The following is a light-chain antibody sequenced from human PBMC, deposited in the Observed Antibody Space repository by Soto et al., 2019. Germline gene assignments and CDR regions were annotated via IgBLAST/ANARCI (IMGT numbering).Light chain of an antibody. J-gene: IGKJ1*01. V-gene: IGKV1-5*03. CDR1: QNINTW. Sequence: IQMTQSPSTLSASVGDRVTITCRASQNINTWLAWYQQKPGKAPRLLIYRASSLENGVPSRFGDRGSGTQFIFTISSLQPDDSATYYCQQYSSDSTFGQGTKVEIK. CDR3: QQYSSDST. CDR2: RAS.